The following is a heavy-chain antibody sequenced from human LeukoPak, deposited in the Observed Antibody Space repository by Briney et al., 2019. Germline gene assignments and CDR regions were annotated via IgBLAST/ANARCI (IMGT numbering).Heavy chain of an antibody. CDR3: AADRPMVRGVLQYYFDY. V-gene: IGHV1-58*01. CDR1: GFTFTSSA. Sequence: GASVKVSCKASGFTFTSSAVQWVRQARGQRLEWIGWIVVGSGNTNYAQKFQERVTITRDMSTSTAYMELSSLRSEDTAVYYCAADRPMVRGVLQYYFDYWGEGTLVTVSS. D-gene: IGHD3-10*01. J-gene: IGHJ4*02. CDR2: IVVGSGNT.